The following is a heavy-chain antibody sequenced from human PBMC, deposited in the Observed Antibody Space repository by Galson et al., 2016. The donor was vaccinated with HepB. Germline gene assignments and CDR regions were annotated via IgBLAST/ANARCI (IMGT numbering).Heavy chain of an antibody. CDR3: AKYKSKGQTGAFDI. D-gene: IGHD1-1*01. CDR2: VSYGST. CDR1: GGSIGSSGHF. J-gene: IGHJ3*02. V-gene: IGHV4-39*01. Sequence: SETLSLTCIVSGGSIGSSGHFWGWIRQPPGKSLQWIGSVSYGSTYYNPSLKSRVTISVDTSRNQFSMKFNSVIATDTAVYYCAKYKSKGQTGAFDIWGQGTMVTVSS.